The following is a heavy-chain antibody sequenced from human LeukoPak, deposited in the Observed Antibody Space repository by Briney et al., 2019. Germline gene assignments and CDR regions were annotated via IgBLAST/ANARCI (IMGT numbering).Heavy chain of an antibody. CDR1: GYSFTSYW. Sequence: GESLKISCKGSGYSFTSYWIGWVRQMPGKGLEWMGIINPGDSDARYSPSFQGQVTISADKSISTAYLQWSSLKASDTAMYYCARRKYYYDSSGYHNWFDPWGQGTLVTVSS. CDR3: ARRKYYYDSSGYHNWFDP. D-gene: IGHD3-22*01. J-gene: IGHJ5*02. CDR2: INPGDSDA. V-gene: IGHV5-51*01.